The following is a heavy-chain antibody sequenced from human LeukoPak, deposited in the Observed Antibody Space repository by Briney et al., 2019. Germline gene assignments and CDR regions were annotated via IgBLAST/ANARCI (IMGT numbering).Heavy chain of an antibody. CDR1: GFTFSSYG. V-gene: IGHV3-33*01. CDR2: IWYDGSNK. J-gene: IGHJ4*02. CDR3: AREGGYCYGDSCRYFDY. D-gene: IGHD2-15*01. Sequence: GRSLRLSCAASGFTFSSYGMHWVRQAPGKGLEWVAVIWYDGSNKNYADSVKGRFTISRDNSKNTVYLQMSSLRAEDTAVYFCAREGGYCYGDSCRYFDYWGQGTLVTVSS.